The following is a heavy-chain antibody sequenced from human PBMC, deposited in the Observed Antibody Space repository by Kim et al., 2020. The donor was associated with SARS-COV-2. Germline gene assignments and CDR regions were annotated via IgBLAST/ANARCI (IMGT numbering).Heavy chain of an antibody. D-gene: IGHD2-2*01. CDR2: IYHSGST. J-gene: IGHJ5*02. Sequence: SETLSLTCAVSGGSISSGGYSWSWIRQPPGKGLEWIGYIYHSGSTYYNPSLKSRVTISVDRSKNQFSLKLSSVTAADTAVYYCARGRGYQLLYWFDPWGQGTLVTVSS. V-gene: IGHV4-30-2*01. CDR3: ARGRGYQLLYWFDP. CDR1: GGSISSGGYS.